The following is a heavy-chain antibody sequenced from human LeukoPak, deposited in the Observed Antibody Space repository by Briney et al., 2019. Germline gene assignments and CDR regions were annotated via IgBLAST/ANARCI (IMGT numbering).Heavy chain of an antibody. CDR1: GFTFSSYG. CDR2: IWYDGSNK. D-gene: IGHD3-16*02. CDR3: AREDYDYVWGSYRYTLDY. J-gene: IGHJ4*02. V-gene: IGHV3-33*01. Sequence: GGSLRLSCAASGFTFSSYGMHWVRQAPGKGLEWVAVIWYDGSNKYYADSVKGRFTISRDNSKNTLYLQMNSLRAKDTAVYYCAREDYDYVWGSYRYTLDYWGQGTLVTVSS.